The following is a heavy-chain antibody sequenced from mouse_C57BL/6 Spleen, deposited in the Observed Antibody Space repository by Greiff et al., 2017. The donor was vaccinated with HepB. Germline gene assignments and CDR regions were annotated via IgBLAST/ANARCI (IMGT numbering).Heavy chain of an antibody. Sequence: QVHVKQPGAELVKPGASVKLSCKASGYTFTSYWMHWVKQRPGQGLEWIGMIHPNSGSTNYNEKFKSKATLTVDKSSSTAYMQLSSLTSEDSAVYYCFIYYDYDEGFDYWGQGTTLTVSS. CDR3: FIYYDYDEGFDY. CDR2: IHPNSGST. D-gene: IGHD2-4*01. V-gene: IGHV1-64*01. J-gene: IGHJ2*01. CDR1: GYTFTSYW.